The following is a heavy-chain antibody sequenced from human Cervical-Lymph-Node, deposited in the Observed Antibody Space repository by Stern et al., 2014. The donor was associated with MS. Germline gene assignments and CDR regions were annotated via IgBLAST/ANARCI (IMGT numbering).Heavy chain of an antibody. CDR1: GGTFSSHA. V-gene: IGHV1-69*01. Sequence: QVQLVESGAGVMKPGSSVKVSCKASGGTFSSHAINWVRQAPGQGLEWVGGISPILDTPNYARKFRGRVTITADESTSTAHLALSSLRSDDSAVYYCATPAAVTVGSMDVWGQGTTVIVSS. D-gene: IGHD2-21*02. J-gene: IGHJ6*02. CDR3: ATPAAVTVGSMDV. CDR2: ISPILDTP.